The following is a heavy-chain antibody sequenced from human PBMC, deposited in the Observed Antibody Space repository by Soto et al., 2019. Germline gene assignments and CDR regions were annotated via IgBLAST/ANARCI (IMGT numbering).Heavy chain of an antibody. D-gene: IGHD6-25*01. CDR2: IYYSGST. Sequence: QVQLQESGPGLVKPSETLSLTCTVSGDSISSYYWSWIRQPPGKGLEWIGYIYYSGSTNYNPSLKSRGAISVDTSKNQFSLRLTSMTAADTAVYYCARGGNAWPNWFDPWGPGTLVTVSS. V-gene: IGHV4-59*01. J-gene: IGHJ5*02. CDR1: GDSISSYY. CDR3: ARGGNAWPNWFDP.